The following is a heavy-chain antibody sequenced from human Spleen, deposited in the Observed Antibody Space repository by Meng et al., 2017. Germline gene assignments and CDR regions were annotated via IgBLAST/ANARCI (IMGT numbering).Heavy chain of an antibody. CDR2: INLNTGGT. CDR3: ARDEVVATVSYYYH. V-gene: IGHV1-2*02. Sequence: QVTGVQSGAELKRLGTAVKVACKASGYTFTAYYIHWVRQAPGQGLEWMGWINLNTGGTNYAQKFQGRVTMTRDTSISTAYMELSSLRSDDTAVYYCARDEVVATVSYYYHWGQGTLVTVSS. D-gene: IGHD5-12*01. CDR1: GYTFTAYY. J-gene: IGHJ1*01.